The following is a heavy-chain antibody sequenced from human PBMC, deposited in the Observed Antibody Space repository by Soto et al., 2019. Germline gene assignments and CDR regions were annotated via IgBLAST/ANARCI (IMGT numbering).Heavy chain of an antibody. CDR2: INPNSGGT. Sequence: GASVKVSCKASGYTFTGCYMHWVRQAPGQGLEWMGWINPNSGGTNYAQKFQGWVTMTRDTSISTAYMELSRLRSDDTAVHYCARSRDYDDDAFDIWGQGTMVTVSS. J-gene: IGHJ3*02. D-gene: IGHD4-17*01. CDR3: ARSRDYDDDAFDI. CDR1: GYTFTGCY. V-gene: IGHV1-2*04.